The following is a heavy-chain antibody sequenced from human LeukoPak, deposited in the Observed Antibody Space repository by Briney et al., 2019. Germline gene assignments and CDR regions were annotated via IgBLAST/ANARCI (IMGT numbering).Heavy chain of an antibody. CDR1: GGSVSSSSFY. D-gene: IGHD3-10*01. Sequence: PSETLSLTCTVSGGSVSSSSFYWGLLRQPPGKRLEWIGNGYYSGNTYPNPSLKSRVTIYVGTSKNQFSLKLSSVTAADTAVYYCARAPFLWFGELLYGAFDIWGQGTMVTVSS. V-gene: IGHV4-39*01. CDR2: GYYSGNT. J-gene: IGHJ3*02. CDR3: ARAPFLWFGELLYGAFDI.